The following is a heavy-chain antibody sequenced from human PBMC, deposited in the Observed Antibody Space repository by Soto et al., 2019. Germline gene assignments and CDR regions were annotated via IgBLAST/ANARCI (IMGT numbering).Heavy chain of an antibody. J-gene: IGHJ6*02. CDR1: GDSISSYN. Sequence: QVQLQESGPGLVKPSETLSLTCTVSGDSISSYNLAWIRQPPGKGLEWIGYFRSGGGTSYNPSLMCRVCRAPGSFMKQFSLRLSSVPAADTAVYYGVRQGIEVLRGLVDVWGQGTTVTVSS. CDR2: FRSGGGT. D-gene: IGHD3-10*01. CDR3: VRQGIEVLRGLVDV. V-gene: IGHV4-59*08.